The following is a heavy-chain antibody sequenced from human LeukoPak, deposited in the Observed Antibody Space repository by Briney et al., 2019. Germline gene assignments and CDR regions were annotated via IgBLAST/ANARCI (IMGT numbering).Heavy chain of an antibody. D-gene: IGHD4-11*01. V-gene: IGHV3-21*01. Sequence: GGSLRLSCAASGFTFSSYSMNWVRQAPGKGLEWVSSISSSSSYIYYADSVKGRFTISRDNAKNSLYLQMNSLRAEDTAVYYCARESDDYSNYGYYYYGMDVWGQGTTVTVSS. CDR2: ISSSSSYI. CDR1: GFTFSSYS. CDR3: ARESDDYSNYGYYYYGMDV. J-gene: IGHJ6*02.